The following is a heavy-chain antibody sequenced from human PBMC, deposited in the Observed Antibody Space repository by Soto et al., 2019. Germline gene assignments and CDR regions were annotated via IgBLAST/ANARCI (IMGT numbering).Heavy chain of an antibody. CDR2: IYYSGST. V-gene: IGHV4-59*01. Sequence: SETLSLTCTVSGGSISSYYWSWIRQPPGKGLEWIGYIYYSGSTNYSPSLKSRVTISVDTSKNQFSLKLSSVTAADTAVYYCARASRDCSSTSCYGGMDVWGQGTTVTVSS. CDR1: GGSISSYY. D-gene: IGHD2-2*01. J-gene: IGHJ6*02. CDR3: ARASRDCSSTSCYGGMDV.